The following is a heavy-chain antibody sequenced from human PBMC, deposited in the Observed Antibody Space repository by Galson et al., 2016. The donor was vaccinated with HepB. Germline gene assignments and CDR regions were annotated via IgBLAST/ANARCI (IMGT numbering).Heavy chain of an antibody. D-gene: IGHD5-12*01. Sequence: SVKVSCKASGYSFSSYGVSWVRQAPGQGLEWMGWISGHNGNTRYAEKFLGRVTMTTDTPASTAYLELSSLRSDDTAMYYCARYDRVVANGPPFDNWGQGTLVTVSS. J-gene: IGHJ4*02. V-gene: IGHV1-18*01. CDR2: ISGHNGNT. CDR3: ARYDRVVANGPPFDN. CDR1: GYSFSSYG.